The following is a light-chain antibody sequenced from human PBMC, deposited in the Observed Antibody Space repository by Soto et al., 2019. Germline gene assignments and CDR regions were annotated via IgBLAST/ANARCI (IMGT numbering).Light chain of an antibody. CDR1: ASNIGSNS. CDR3: AAWDDSLNGVL. J-gene: IGLJ2*01. V-gene: IGLV1-44*01. Sequence: QSALTQPPSASGTPGQRVTLSCSGGASNIGSNSVTWYQQLPGTAPKLVLFGNNQRPSGVPDRISGYRSGTSASLAISGLQSEDAADYYCAAWDDSLNGVLFGGGTKLTVL. CDR2: GNN.